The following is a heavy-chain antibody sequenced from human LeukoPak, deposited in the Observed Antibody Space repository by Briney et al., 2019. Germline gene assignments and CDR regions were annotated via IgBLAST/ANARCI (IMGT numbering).Heavy chain of an antibody. CDR3: AKGTLIQLWPPFDY. D-gene: IGHD5-18*01. J-gene: IGHJ4*02. V-gene: IGHV3-15*01. CDR1: GFTFSNAW. CDR2: IKSKTDGGTT. Sequence: GGSLRLSCAASGFTFSNAWMSWVRQAPGKGLEWVGRIKSKTDGGTTDYAAPVKGRFTISRDDSKNTLYLQMNSLKTEDTAVYYCAKGTLIQLWPPFDYWGQGTLVTVSS.